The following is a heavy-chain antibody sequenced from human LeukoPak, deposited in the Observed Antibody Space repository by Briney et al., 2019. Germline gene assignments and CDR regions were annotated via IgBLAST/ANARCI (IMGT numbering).Heavy chain of an antibody. J-gene: IGHJ6*03. CDR2: ISTYNGNT. CDR3: ARDAAYGGKGNGYYYYYYMDV. V-gene: IGHV1-18*01. D-gene: IGHD4-23*01. Sequence: GASVKVSCKASGYTFTSHGISWVRQAPGQGLEWMGWISTYNGNTNYAQKFQGRVTITADKSTSTAYMELSSLRSEDTAVYYCARDAAYGGKGNGYYYYYYMDVWGKGTTVTVSS. CDR1: GYTFTSHG.